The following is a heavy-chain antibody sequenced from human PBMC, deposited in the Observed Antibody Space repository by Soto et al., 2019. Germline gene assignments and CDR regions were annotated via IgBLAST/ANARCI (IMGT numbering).Heavy chain of an antibody. CDR3: ARGLHYYGSGSYYITDNWFVP. Sequence: TLSLTCAVYGGSFSGYYWSWIRQPPGKGLEWIGEINHSGSTNYNPSLKSRVTISVDTSKNQFSLKLSSVPAADTAVYYWARGLHYYGSGSYYITDNWFVPCGQGTLITVSS. CDR2: INHSGST. CDR1: GGSFSGYY. V-gene: IGHV4-34*01. D-gene: IGHD3-10*01. J-gene: IGHJ5*02.